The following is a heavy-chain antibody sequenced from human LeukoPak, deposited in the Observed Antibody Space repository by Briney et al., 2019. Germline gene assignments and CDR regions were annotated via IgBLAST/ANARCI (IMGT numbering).Heavy chain of an antibody. CDR1: GGTFSSYA. Sequence: ASVKVSCKASGGTFSSYAISWVRQAPGQGLEWMGGIIPIFGTANYAQKFQGRVTITADKSTSTAYIELSSLRSEDTAVYYCANCVESYDAFDIWGQGTMVTVSS. V-gene: IGHV1-69*06. J-gene: IGHJ3*02. CDR2: IIPIFGTA. CDR3: ANCVESYDAFDI. D-gene: IGHD3-10*01.